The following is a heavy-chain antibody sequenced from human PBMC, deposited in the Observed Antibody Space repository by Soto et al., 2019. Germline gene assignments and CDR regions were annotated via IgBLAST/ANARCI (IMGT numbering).Heavy chain of an antibody. CDR2: ISYDGSNK. J-gene: IGHJ4*02. D-gene: IGHD5-12*01. V-gene: IGHV3-30*18. CDR1: GFTFSSYG. Sequence: GGSLRLSCAASGFTFSSYGMHWVRQAPGKGLEWVAVISYDGSNKYYADSVKGRFTISRDNSKNTLYLQMNSLRAEDTALYYCAKRYSGYDYSTAGHYFDYWGQGTLVTVSS. CDR3: AKRYSGYDYSTAGHYFDY.